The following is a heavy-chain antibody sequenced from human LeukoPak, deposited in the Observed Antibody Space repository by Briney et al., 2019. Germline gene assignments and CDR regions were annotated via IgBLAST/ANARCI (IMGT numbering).Heavy chain of an antibody. J-gene: IGHJ4*02. CDR2: IDHSDSYT. Sequence: GESLKISCKGSGYSFTSYWISWVRQMPGKGVEWMGRIDHSDSYTNYSPSFQGHVTISADKSISTAYLQWSSLKASDTAMYYCARQSRHSTDYYGSGPGGYWGQGTLVTVSS. D-gene: IGHD3-10*01. V-gene: IGHV5-10-1*01. CDR1: GYSFTSYW. CDR3: ARQSRHSTDYYGSGPGGY.